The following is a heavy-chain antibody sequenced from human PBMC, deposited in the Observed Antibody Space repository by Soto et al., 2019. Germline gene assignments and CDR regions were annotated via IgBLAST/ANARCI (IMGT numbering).Heavy chain of an antibody. Sequence: ASVKVSCKASGYTFTSYGISWVLQAPGQGLEWMGWISAYNGNTNYAQKLQGRVTMTTDTSTSTAYMELRSLRSDDTAVYYCAWVGSAQHPTSWFGPWGQGTVVTVAS. CDR3: AWVGSAQHPTSWFGP. J-gene: IGHJ5*02. D-gene: IGHD2-15*01. CDR2: ISAYNGNT. CDR1: GYTFTSYG. V-gene: IGHV1-18*04.